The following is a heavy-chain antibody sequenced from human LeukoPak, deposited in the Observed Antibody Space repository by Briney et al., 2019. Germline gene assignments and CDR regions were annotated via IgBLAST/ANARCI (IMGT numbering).Heavy chain of an antibody. CDR3: ATGPDYYNSSSYYSHY. CDR1: GGSISSSNW. D-gene: IGHD3-22*01. V-gene: IGHV4-4*02. CDR2: INQSGST. J-gene: IGHJ4*02. Sequence: SETLSLTCAVSGGSISSSNWWSWVRQPPGKGLEWIGEINQSGSTNYNPTLKSRVTISVDTSKNQFSLKLNSVTAADTAVYYCATGPDYYNSSSYYSHYWGQGTLVTVSS.